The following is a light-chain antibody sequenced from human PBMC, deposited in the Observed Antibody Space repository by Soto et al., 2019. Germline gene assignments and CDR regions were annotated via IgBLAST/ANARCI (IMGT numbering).Light chain of an antibody. V-gene: IGKV4-1*01. CDR3: QQYHSAPLT. CDR1: HSVLHSSNSKNY. J-gene: IGKJ4*01. CDR2: WAS. Sequence: DIVMTQSPDSLAVSPGERATITCKSSHSVLHSSNSKNYLAWYQQKPGQPPKLLIYWASTRESGVPDRFSGSGSGTDFTLTISSLQTEDVALYFCQQYHSAPLTFGGGTKVDI.